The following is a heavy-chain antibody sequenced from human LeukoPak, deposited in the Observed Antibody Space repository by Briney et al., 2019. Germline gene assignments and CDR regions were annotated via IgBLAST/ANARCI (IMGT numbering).Heavy chain of an antibody. D-gene: IGHD7-27*01. CDR2: ISYDGSNK. CDR1: GFTFSSYG. CDR3: AKTTGDWRNYFDY. V-gene: IGHV3-30*18. J-gene: IGHJ4*02. Sequence: GGSLRLSCAASGFTFSSYGMHWVRQAPGKGLEWVAVISYDGSNKYYADSVKGRFTISRDNSKNTLYLQMNSLRAEDTAVYYCAKTTGDWRNYFDYWGQGTLVTVSS.